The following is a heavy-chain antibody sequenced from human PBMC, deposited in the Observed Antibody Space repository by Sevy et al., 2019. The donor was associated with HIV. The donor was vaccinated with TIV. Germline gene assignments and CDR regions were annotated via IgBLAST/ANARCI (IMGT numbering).Heavy chain of an antibody. V-gene: IGHV3-30*18. CDR2: ISHDGINE. CDR1: GFSFSYHG. Sequence: GGSLRLSCTGSGFSFSYHGIHWVRQAPGKGLDWVALISHDGINEYYADSVKGRFTISRDNSRNTVYLEMNSLRNEDTAIYFCANAYSGSYSHSYLYALDVWGQGTTVTVS. J-gene: IGHJ6*02. D-gene: IGHD1-26*01. CDR3: ANAYSGSYSHSYLYALDV.